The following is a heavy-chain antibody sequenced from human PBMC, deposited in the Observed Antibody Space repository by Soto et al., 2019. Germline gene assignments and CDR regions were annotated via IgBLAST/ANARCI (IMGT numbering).Heavy chain of an antibody. Sequence: SGSVSCKASGCTLTSCGVQWVGQARGQRLEWIGWIVVGSGNTNYAKKFQERVTITRDLSTSTAYMELSSTRSEDTDVYYCAARGSSPSHYYGMDVWG. D-gene: IGHD6-6*01. CDR3: AARGSSPSHYYGMDV. CDR1: GCTLTSCG. CDR2: IVVGSGNT. V-gene: IGHV1-58*01. J-gene: IGHJ6*04.